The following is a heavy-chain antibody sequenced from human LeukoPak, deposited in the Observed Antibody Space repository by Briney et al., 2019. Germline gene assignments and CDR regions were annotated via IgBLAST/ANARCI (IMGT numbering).Heavy chain of an antibody. V-gene: IGHV4-59*01. CDR2: IYYSGST. CDR1: GFTFSSYA. J-gene: IGHJ6*02. Sequence: GSLRLSCAASGFTFSSYAMSWIRQPPGKGLEWIGYIYYSGSTNYNPSLKSRVTISVDTSKNQFSLKLSSVTAADTAVYYCARVGGTNYYYYGRDSWGQGTTATVSS. D-gene: IGHD1-26*01. CDR3: ARVGGTNYYYYGRDS.